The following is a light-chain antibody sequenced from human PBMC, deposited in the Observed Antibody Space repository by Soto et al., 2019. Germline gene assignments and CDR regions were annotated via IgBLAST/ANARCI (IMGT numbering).Light chain of an antibody. CDR3: GTWDSSLSAVV. Sequence: QSALTHPPSVSAAPGQKVTISCSGSSSNIGNNYVSWYQQLPGTAPKLLIYDNNKRPSGIPDRFSGSKSGTSATLGITGLQTGDEADYYCGTWDSSLSAVVFGGGTKLTVL. CDR1: SSNIGNNY. CDR2: DNN. V-gene: IGLV1-51*01. J-gene: IGLJ2*01.